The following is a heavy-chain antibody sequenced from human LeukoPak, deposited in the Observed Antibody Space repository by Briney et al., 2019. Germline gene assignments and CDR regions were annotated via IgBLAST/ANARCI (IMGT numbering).Heavy chain of an antibody. Sequence: PSETLSLTCTVSGGSINNYYWTWLRQPPGKGLEWLGYVYYTGSTNYNPSLKSRVTISLDTSQNQFSLKLTSVTAGDTALYYCARQSRGAAAACDYWGQGTLVTVSS. J-gene: IGHJ4*02. D-gene: IGHD6-13*01. CDR1: GGSINNYY. CDR3: ARQSRGAAAACDY. V-gene: IGHV4-59*01. CDR2: VYYTGST.